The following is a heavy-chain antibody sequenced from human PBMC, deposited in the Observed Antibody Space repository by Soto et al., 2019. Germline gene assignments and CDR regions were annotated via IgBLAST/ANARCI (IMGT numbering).Heavy chain of an antibody. CDR3: ARAVVPAAGYNWFDP. J-gene: IGHJ5*02. Sequence: SETLSLTCTVSGGSISSYYWSWIRQPPGKGLEWIGYIYYSGSTNYNPSLKSRVTISVDTSKNQFSLKLSSVTAADTAVYYCARAVVPAAGYNWFDPWGQGTLVTVSS. CDR2: IYYSGST. CDR1: GGSISSYY. V-gene: IGHV4-59*01. D-gene: IGHD2-2*01.